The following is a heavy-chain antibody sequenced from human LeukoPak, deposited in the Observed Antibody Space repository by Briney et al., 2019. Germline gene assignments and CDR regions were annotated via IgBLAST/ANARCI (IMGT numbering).Heavy chain of an antibody. V-gene: IGHV3-23*01. J-gene: IGHJ3*02. CDR2: VSGSGGST. CDR3: AKLMGPGAFDI. D-gene: IGHD3-10*01. Sequence: GGSLRLSCAASGFTFSRYAMNWVRQAPGEGLEWVSAVSGSGGSTYYADSVKGRFTISRDNSKNTLYLQMNSLRAEDTAVYYCAKLMGPGAFDIWGQGTMVTVSS. CDR1: GFTFSRYA.